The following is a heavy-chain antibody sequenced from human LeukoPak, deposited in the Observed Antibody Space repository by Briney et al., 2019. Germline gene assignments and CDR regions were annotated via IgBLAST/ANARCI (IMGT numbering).Heavy chain of an antibody. V-gene: IGHV3-23*01. D-gene: IGHD3-3*01. CDR2: ISGSGGST. J-gene: IGHJ4*02. Sequence: PGGSLRLSCAASGFTFSSYATSWVRQAPGKGLEWVSAISGSGGSTYYADSVKGRSTISRDNSKNTLYLQMNSLRAEDTAVYYCAKENPYYDFWSGYSRGPFDYWGQGTLVTVSS. CDR1: GFTFSSYA. CDR3: AKENPYYDFWSGYSRGPFDY.